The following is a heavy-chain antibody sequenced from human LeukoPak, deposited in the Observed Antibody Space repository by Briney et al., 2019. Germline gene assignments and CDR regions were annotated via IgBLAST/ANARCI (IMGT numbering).Heavy chain of an antibody. Sequence: SETLSLTGAVYGVSFSGYYWIWIRQPPGKGRECSGEINHSGSTNYNPSLKSRLTISVDTSKNQFSLKLSSVTAAATAVYYCARGLYSGYADYFDYWGQGTLVTVSS. V-gene: IGHV4-34*01. D-gene: IGHD5-12*01. CDR2: INHSGST. CDR1: GVSFSGYY. J-gene: IGHJ4*02. CDR3: ARGLYSGYADYFDY.